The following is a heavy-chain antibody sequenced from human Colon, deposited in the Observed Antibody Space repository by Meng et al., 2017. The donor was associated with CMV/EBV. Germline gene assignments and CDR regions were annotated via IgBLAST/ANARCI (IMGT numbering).Heavy chain of an antibody. CDR1: RYTFTDYY. J-gene: IGHJ5*02. D-gene: IGHD6-6*01. CDR2: INSNTGAT. CDR3: ERVGGWIGSSSIFGWFDP. Sequence: VQLVQSGAEVKIPGASGKVSCKGSRYTFTDYYIHWVRQAPGQGLEWMGLINSNTGATKYAQKFQNRITMTRDTSINTVYMQLSGLRSDDTAVYYCERVGGWIGSSSIFGWFDPWGQGTLVTVSS. V-gene: IGHV1-2*02.